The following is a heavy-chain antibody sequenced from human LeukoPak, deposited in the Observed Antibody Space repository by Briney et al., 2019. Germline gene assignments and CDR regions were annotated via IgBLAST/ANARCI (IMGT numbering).Heavy chain of an antibody. CDR1: GFTFSSHA. CDR3: ARGRLEWELPVGFDY. D-gene: IGHD1-26*01. Sequence: RGSLRLSCAASGFTFSSHAMSWVRQAPGKGLEWVAVISYDGSNKYYADSVKGRFTISRDNSKNTLYLQMNSLRAEDTAVYYCARGRLEWELPVGFDYWGQGTLVTVSS. CDR2: ISYDGSNK. V-gene: IGHV3-30-3*01. J-gene: IGHJ4*02.